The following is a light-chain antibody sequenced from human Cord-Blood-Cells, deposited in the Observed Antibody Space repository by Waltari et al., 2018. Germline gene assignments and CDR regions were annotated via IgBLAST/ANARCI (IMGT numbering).Light chain of an antibody. CDR3: QQYYSTRT. CDR1: QSVLYSSNNKNY. Sequence: DIVMTQSPDSLAVSLGERATINCKSSQSVLYSSNNKNYLAWYQQKPGQPPKLLIYWASTLESGVPDRFSGSGSGTDITLTISSLQAEDVAVYYCQQYYSTRTFGQGTKVEIK. CDR2: WAS. V-gene: IGKV4-1*01. J-gene: IGKJ1*01.